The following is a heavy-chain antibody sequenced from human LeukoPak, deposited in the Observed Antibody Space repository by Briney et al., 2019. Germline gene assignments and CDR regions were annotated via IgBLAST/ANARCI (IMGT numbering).Heavy chain of an antibody. D-gene: IGHD1-1*01. CDR3: ANYMAGTMVDF. V-gene: IGHV4-39*01. Sequence: SETLSLTCTVSGGSISSDYWGWIRQPPGKGLEWIGSIYYSGSTDYNPSLKGRVTISVDTSKNQFSLKVTSVTAADTAVYYCANYMAGTMVDFWGQGTLVAVSS. J-gene: IGHJ4*02. CDR1: GGSISSDY. CDR2: IYYSGST.